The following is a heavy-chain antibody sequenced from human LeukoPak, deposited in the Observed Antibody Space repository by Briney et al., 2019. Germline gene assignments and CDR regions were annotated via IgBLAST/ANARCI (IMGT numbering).Heavy chain of an antibody. J-gene: IGHJ4*02. CDR1: GFTSSSYV. D-gene: IGHD2-2*01. CDR3: APQGYCTSTSCVMAY. V-gene: IGHV3-23*01. CDR2: ISDDPGST. Sequence: GGSLRLSCAASGFTSSSYVMSWVRQAPGKGLEWVSTISDDPGSTFYADSVKGRFTISRDNSKNTLYLQMNSLRAEDTAVYYCAPQGYCTSTSCVMAYWGQGTLVTVSS.